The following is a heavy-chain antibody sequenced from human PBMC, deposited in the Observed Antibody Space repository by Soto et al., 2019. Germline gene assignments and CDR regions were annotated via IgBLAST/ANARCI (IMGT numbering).Heavy chain of an antibody. CDR1: GFTFRSSA. CDR2: ISGSGGST. J-gene: IGHJ4*02. CDR3: APSGDYGDFAAPSEFYFDN. V-gene: IGHV3-23*01. D-gene: IGHD4-17*01. Sequence: EVQLLESGGGVVQPGGSLRLTCAASGFTFRSSAMNWVRQAPGKGLDWVSTISGSGGSTYYADSVEGRFTISRDNSRNTVDLQMNSRRAADTAVYYCAPSGDYGDFAAPSEFYFDNWGQGTVITVPS.